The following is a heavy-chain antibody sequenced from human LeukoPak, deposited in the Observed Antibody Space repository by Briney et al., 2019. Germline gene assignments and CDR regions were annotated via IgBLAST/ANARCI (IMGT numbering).Heavy chain of an antibody. CDR3: ARGADSSGYYSIFYFDY. Sequence: SETLSLTCTVSGGSISSYYWNWIRQPPGKGLEWIGYIYYSGSTNYNPSLESRVTISVDTSKNQFSLKLSSVTAADTAVYYCARGADSSGYYSIFYFDYWGQGTLVTVSS. D-gene: IGHD3-22*01. CDR2: IYYSGST. V-gene: IGHV4-59*01. J-gene: IGHJ4*02. CDR1: GGSISSYY.